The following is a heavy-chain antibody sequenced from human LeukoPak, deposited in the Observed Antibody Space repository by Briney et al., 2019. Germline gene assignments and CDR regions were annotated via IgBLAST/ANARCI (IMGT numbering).Heavy chain of an antibody. CDR1: GFTFSSYG. CDR2: ISYDGSNK. D-gene: IGHD1-26*01. V-gene: IGHV3-30*18. CDR3: AKGGYSGSYYAHDYFDY. J-gene: IGHJ4*02. Sequence: PGRSLRLSCAASGFTFSSYGMHWVRQAPGKGLEWVAVISYDGSNKYYADSVKGRLTISRDNSKNTLYLQMSSLRAEDTAVYYCAKGGYSGSYYAHDYFDYWGQGTLVTVSS.